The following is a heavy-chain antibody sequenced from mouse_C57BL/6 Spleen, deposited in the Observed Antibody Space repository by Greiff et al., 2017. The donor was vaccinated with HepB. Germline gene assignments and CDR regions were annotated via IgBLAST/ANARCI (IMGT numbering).Heavy chain of an antibody. J-gene: IGHJ2*01. CDR2: IYPGDGDT. V-gene: IGHV1-80*01. D-gene: IGHD1-1*01. Sequence: QVQLQQSGAELVKPGASVKISCKASGYAFSSYWMNWVKQRPGKGLEWIGQIYPGDGDTNYNGKFKGKATLTADKSSSTAYMQLSSLTSEDSAVYFCARWDPNYYGSSFDDWGQGTTLTVSS. CDR1: GYAFSSYW. CDR3: ARWDPNYYGSSFDD.